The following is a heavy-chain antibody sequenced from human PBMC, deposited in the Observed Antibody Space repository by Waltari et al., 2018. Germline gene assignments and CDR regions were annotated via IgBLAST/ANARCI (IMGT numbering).Heavy chain of an antibody. Sequence: QVQLQESGPGLVKPSETLSLTCAVAGYSISSGYYWGWLRQPPGTGLEWIGSIYQSGRTYYTPSLKSRVTISVDTSKNQFSLKLSSVTAADTAVYYCARRSSGWYYFDYWGQGTLVTVSS. CDR2: IYQSGRT. CDR3: ARRSSGWYYFDY. CDR1: GYSISSGYY. J-gene: IGHJ4*02. D-gene: IGHD6-19*01. V-gene: IGHV4-38-2*01.